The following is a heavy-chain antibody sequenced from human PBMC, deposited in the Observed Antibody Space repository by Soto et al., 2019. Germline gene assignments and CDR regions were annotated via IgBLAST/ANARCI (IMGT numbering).Heavy chain of an antibody. Sequence: ASVKVSCKASGYSFTNNDVSWVRQATGQGLGWMGWMNPGSGDTGYAQKFQGRVTMTRDISIATAYMELSSLRPDDTAIYYCARMATFGSLNWFDPWGQGTLVTVSS. V-gene: IGHV1-8*01. CDR1: GYSFTNND. CDR3: ARMATFGSLNWFDP. CDR2: MNPGSGDT. D-gene: IGHD3-16*01. J-gene: IGHJ5*02.